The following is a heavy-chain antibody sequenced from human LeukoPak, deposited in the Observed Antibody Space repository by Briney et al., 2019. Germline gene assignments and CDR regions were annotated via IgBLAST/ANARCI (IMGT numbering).Heavy chain of an antibody. CDR3: AKGYSGSYWAVDY. V-gene: IGHV3-30*02. CDR2: IRYDASKK. CDR1: GFTFDEYG. J-gene: IGHJ4*02. D-gene: IGHD1-26*01. Sequence: GGSLRLSCAASGFTFDEYGMQWVRQAPGKGLEWVAFIRYDASKKHYADSVKGRFTISRDNSKNTVDLQMTGLSSEDTAIYYCAKGYSGSYWAVDYWGQGSLVTVSS.